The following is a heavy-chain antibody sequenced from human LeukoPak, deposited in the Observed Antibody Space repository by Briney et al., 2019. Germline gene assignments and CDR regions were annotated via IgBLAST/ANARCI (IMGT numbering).Heavy chain of an antibody. CDR3: ANGETRYYYDSSGYDY. CDR2: ISSLSGTI. CDR1: GFTFSSYS. Sequence: GGSLRLSCAASGFTFSSYSMNWVRQAPGEGLEWVSYISSLSGTIYYADSVKGRFTISRDNSKNTLYLQMNSLRAEDTAVYYCANGETRYYYDSSGYDYWGQGTLVTVSS. J-gene: IGHJ4*02. V-gene: IGHV3-48*01. D-gene: IGHD3-22*01.